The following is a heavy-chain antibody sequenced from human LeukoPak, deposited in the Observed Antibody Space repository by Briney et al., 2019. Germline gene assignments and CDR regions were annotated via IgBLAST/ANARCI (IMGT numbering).Heavy chain of an antibody. D-gene: IGHD2-2*01. V-gene: IGHV4-30-2*01. J-gene: IGHJ6*04. CDR2: IYHSGST. CDR1: GGSISSGGYS. CDR3: ASARYKDYCSSTSCYGRSYYYGMDV. Sequence: PSQTLSLTCAVSGGSISSGGYSWSWIRQPPGKGLEWIGYIYHSGSTYYNPSLKSRVTISVDRSNNQFSLKLSSVPAADTAVYYCASARYKDYCSSTSCYGRSYYYGMDVWGKGTTVTVSS.